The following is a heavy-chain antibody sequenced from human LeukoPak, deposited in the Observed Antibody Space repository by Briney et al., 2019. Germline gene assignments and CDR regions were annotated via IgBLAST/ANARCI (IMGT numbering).Heavy chain of an antibody. Sequence: QSGGSLRLSCAASGFTFSSYAMSWVRQAPGKGPEWVSAISGSGGSTYYADSVKGRFTISRDNSKNTLYLQMNSLRAEDTAVYYCAKFGGYSSSWFDYWGQGTLVTVSS. CDR2: ISGSGGST. V-gene: IGHV3-23*01. CDR1: GFTFSSYA. J-gene: IGHJ4*02. D-gene: IGHD6-13*01. CDR3: AKFGGYSSSWFDY.